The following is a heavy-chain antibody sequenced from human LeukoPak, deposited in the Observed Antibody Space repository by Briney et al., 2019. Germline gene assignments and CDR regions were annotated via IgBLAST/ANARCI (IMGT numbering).Heavy chain of an antibody. CDR3: ASFQLAQKYFDY. J-gene: IGHJ4*02. D-gene: IGHD6-6*01. CDR2: INHSGST. Sequence: SETLSLTCAVYGGSFSGYYWSWIRQPPGKGLEWIGEINHSGSTNYNPSLKSRVTISVDTSKNQFSLELSSVTAADTAVYYSASFQLAQKYFDYWGQGTLVTVSS. CDR1: GGSFSGYY. V-gene: IGHV4-34*01.